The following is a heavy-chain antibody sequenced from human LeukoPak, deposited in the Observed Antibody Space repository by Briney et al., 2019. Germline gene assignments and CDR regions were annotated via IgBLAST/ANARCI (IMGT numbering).Heavy chain of an antibody. CDR3: AGDGYYDRSGYYDLRYYFDY. CDR2: ISYDGSNK. V-gene: IGHV3-30*04. CDR1: GFTFSSYA. J-gene: IGHJ4*02. Sequence: GGSLGLSCAASGFTFSSYAMHWVRQAPGKGLEWVAVISYDGSNKYYADSVKGRFTISRDNSKNTLYLQMNSLRAEDTAVYYCAGDGYYDRSGYYDLRYYFDYWGQGTLVTVSS. D-gene: IGHD3-22*01.